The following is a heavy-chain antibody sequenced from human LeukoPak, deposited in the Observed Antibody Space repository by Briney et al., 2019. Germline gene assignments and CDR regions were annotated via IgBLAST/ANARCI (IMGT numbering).Heavy chain of an antibody. CDR3: AKDLPLTGGGALVY. V-gene: IGHV3-15*01. CDR1: GLPFREAW. CDR2: IRSKNHGGTA. J-gene: IGHJ4*01. D-gene: IGHD1-26*01. Sequence: GGSLRLSCTASGLPFREAWMTWVRLAPGKGLEWVGHIRSKNHGGTAEYAASVRGRFTISREASKSTIYLEMYRLRADDTAIYYCAKDLPLTGGGALVYWGHGAPVTVSS.